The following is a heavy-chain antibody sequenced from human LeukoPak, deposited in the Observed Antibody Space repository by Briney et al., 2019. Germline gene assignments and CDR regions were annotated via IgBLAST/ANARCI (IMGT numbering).Heavy chain of an antibody. CDR2: ISSSGSTI. D-gene: IGHD3-10*01. J-gene: IGHJ2*01. CDR3: ARDRGHWYFDL. V-gene: IGHV3-11*01. CDR1: GFTFSDYY. Sequence: GGSLRLSCAASGFTFSDYYMSWIRQAPGKGLEWVSYISSSGSTIYYADSVEGRFTISRDNARNSLYLQMNSLRAEDTAVYYCARDRGHWYFDLWGRGTLVTVSS.